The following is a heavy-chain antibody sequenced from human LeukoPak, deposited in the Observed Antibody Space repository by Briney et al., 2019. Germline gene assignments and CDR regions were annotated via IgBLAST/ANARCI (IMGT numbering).Heavy chain of an antibody. CDR3: ARGGYCSSSSCYGDDAFDI. D-gene: IGHD2-2*01. V-gene: IGHV4-59*01. Sequence: SETLSLTCTVSGGSISNYYWSWIRQSPGEGLEWIGYIYYSGSTNYYPSLMRRVTISVDTPRNQFSLRLSSVTAADTAMYYCARGGYCSSSSCYGDDAFDIWGQGTMVTVSS. CDR1: GGSISNYY. J-gene: IGHJ3*02. CDR2: IYYSGST.